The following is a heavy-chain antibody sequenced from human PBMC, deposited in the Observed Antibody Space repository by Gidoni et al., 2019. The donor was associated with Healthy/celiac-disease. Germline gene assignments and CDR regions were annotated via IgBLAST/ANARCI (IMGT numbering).Heavy chain of an antibody. Sequence: EVQLVVSGGGLVQPGRSRRLSCTASGFTFGDYAMSWVRQAPGKGLEWVGFIRSKAYGGTTEYAYLQMNSLKTEDTAVYYCTRLRYFDWLYTNWGQGTLVTVSS. V-gene: IGHV3-49*04. J-gene: IGHJ4*02. D-gene: IGHD3-9*01. CDR3: TRLRYFDWLYTN. CDR2: IRSKAYGGTT. CDR1: GFTFGDYA.